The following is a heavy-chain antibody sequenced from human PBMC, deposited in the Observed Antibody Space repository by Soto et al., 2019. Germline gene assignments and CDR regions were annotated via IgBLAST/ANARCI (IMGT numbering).Heavy chain of an antibody. J-gene: IGHJ4*02. D-gene: IGHD6-19*01. CDR3: ARSGYSSAWYTAFDS. V-gene: IGHV4-4*07. CDR1: GDSISGYY. Sequence: SETLSLTCTVSGDSISGYYWNWIRQPAGKGLEWIGRIYASGSTISNRSLRSRVALSVDTSKNQFSLNLNSVTAADTAMYYCARSGYSSAWYTAFDSWSQGTLVTVS. CDR2: IYASGST.